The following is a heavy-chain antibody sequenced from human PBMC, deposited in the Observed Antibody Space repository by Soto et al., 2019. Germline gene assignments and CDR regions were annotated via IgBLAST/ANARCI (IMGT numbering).Heavy chain of an antibody. J-gene: IGHJ6*03. CDR2: IYYSGST. D-gene: IGHD1-1*01. V-gene: IGHV4-59*01. Sequence: PSATLSLTCTVSGGSISSYYWSWIRQPPGKGLEWIGYIYYSGSTNYNPSLKSRVTISVDTSKNQFSLKLSSVTAADTAVYYCARVWTPRDNWNDEYYYYMDVWGKGTTVTVSS. CDR3: ARVWTPRDNWNDEYYYYMDV. CDR1: GGSISSYY.